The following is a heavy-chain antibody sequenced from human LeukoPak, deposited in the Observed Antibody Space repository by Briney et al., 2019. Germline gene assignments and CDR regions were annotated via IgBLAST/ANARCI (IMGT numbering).Heavy chain of an antibody. CDR2: THHSGST. Sequence: SETLSLTCAVSGGSITSINWWNWVRQPPGKGLEWIGETHHSGSTNYDPSLRSRVTISVDKSKNQFFLKLTSVTAADTAMYYCATFSTVVLSPYDGFDTWGQGTMVTVSS. J-gene: IGHJ3*02. D-gene: IGHD2/OR15-2a*01. CDR3: ATFSTVVLSPYDGFDT. CDR1: GGSITSINW. V-gene: IGHV4-4*02.